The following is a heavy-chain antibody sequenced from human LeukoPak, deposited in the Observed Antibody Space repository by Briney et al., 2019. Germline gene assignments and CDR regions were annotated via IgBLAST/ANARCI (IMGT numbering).Heavy chain of an antibody. CDR2: IKPDGSEK. V-gene: IGHV3-7*01. J-gene: IGHJ4*02. CDR1: GFTFSTNW. Sequence: PGGSLRLSCVASGFTFSTNWMSWVRQAPGKGLEWVANIKPDGSEKNYVDSVKGRFIISRDNAKNSLSLQMNSLRAEDTAVYYCTSDWTDTAMGLFDYWGQGTLVTVSS. CDR3: TSDWTDTAMGLFDY. D-gene: IGHD5-18*01.